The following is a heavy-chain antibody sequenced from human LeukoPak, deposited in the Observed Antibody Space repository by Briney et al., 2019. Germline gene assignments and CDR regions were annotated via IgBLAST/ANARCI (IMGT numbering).Heavy chain of an antibody. J-gene: IGHJ6*03. V-gene: IGHV3-72*01. CDR2: TKNKVNSYST. CDR3: VRLTLETVYSYYYYMDV. CDR1: GFIFSDHY. D-gene: IGHD1-14*01. Sequence: GGSLRLSCAASGFIFSDHYMDWVRQAPGKGLEWVGRTKNKVNSYSTLYAASVKGRFTISRDDSKNSLYLQMNSLRTEDTAVYYCVRLTLETVYSYYYYMDVWGKGTTVTVSS.